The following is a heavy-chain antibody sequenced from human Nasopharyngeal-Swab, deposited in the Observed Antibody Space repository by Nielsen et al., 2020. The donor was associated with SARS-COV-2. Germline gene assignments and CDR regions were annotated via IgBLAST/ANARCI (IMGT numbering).Heavy chain of an antibody. J-gene: IGHJ3*02. Sequence: SLKISCAASGFTFDDYAMHWVRQAPGKGLEWVSDISWNSGSIGYADSVKGRFTISRDNAKNSLYLQMNSLRAEDTALYYCAREVPYSGHDDAFDIWGQGTMVTVSA. D-gene: IGHD5-12*01. CDR2: ISWNSGSI. CDR1: GFTFDDYA. V-gene: IGHV3-9*01. CDR3: AREVPYSGHDDAFDI.